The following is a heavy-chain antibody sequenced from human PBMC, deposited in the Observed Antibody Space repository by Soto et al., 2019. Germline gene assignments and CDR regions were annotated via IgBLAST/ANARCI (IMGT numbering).Heavy chain of an antibody. J-gene: IGHJ4*02. CDR3: ARSTRTHDY. Sequence: PGGSLRLSSAASGFTFGDFWMTWVRQAPGKGVECVATIKSDGSEKYSVDSVRGRFTVSRDNAKNSVFLQMNSLRAEDTAMYYCARSTRTHDYWGQGTLVTVSS. CDR2: IKSDGSEK. D-gene: IGHD2-8*01. V-gene: IGHV3-7*01. CDR1: GFTFGDFW.